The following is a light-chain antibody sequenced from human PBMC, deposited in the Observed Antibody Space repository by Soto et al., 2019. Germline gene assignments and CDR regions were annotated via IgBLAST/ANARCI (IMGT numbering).Light chain of an antibody. J-gene: IGKJ1*01. CDR1: QSVSID. CDR3: QQYNNWPRT. CDR2: GAS. V-gene: IGKV3-15*01. Sequence: EIVMTQSPATLSVSPGERATLSCRASQSVSIDLAWYHQKPGQAPRLLIYGASTRATGIPARFSGSGSGTEFTLTINSLQSEDFAVYYCQQYNNWPRTFGQGTKVEIK.